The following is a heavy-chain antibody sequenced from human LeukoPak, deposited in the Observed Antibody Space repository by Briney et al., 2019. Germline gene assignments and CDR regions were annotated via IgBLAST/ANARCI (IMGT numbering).Heavy chain of an antibody. Sequence: SETLSLTCTVSGGSISSYYWSWIRQPPGKGLEWIGYIYYSGSTNYNPSLKSRLTISVDTSKNQFSLKLSPVTAADTAVYYCARILTGYGSSYYYYGMDVWGQGTTVTVSS. CDR1: GGSISSYY. CDR3: ARILTGYGSSYYYYGMDV. J-gene: IGHJ6*02. V-gene: IGHV4-59*08. CDR2: IYYSGST. D-gene: IGHD3-9*01.